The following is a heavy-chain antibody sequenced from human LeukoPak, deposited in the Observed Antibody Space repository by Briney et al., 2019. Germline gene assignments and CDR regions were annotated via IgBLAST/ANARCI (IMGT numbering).Heavy chain of an antibody. CDR3: ARAAAGPIAVDY. CDR1: GYTFTSYD. V-gene: IGHV1-18*01. Sequence: GASVKVSCKASGYTFTSYDINWVRQATGQGLEWMGWISAYNGNTNYAQKLQGRVTMTTDTSTSTAYMELRSLRSDDTAVYYCARAAAGPIAVDYWGQGTLVTVSS. CDR2: ISAYNGNT. J-gene: IGHJ4*02. D-gene: IGHD6-13*01.